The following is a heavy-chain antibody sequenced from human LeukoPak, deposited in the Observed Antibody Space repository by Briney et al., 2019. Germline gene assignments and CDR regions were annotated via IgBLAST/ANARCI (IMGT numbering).Heavy chain of an antibody. CDR1: GFSFDDYP. CDR3: AKEIDTLGTNAFDI. V-gene: IGHV3-43*02. D-gene: IGHD2-15*01. CDR2: INEDGGKT. Sequence: PGGSLRLSGAASGFSFDDYPMHWVRQAPGKGLEWVSLINEDGGKTFYADSVRGRFTISRDNSKNSLYLQMNSLRSEDSALYYCAKEIDTLGTNAFDIWGQGTIVTVSS. J-gene: IGHJ3*02.